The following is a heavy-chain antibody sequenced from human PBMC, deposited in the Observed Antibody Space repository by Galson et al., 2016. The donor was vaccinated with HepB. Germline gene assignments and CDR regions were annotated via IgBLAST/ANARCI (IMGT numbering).Heavy chain of an antibody. D-gene: IGHD1/OR15-1a*01. V-gene: IGHV3-23*01. CDR2: ISDSAGST. J-gene: IGHJ4*02. CDR1: GFSFSNYA. CDR3: AKGTTLQVHFGYFDH. Sequence: SLRLSCAASGFSFSNYAMSWVRQAPGEGLEWVSGISDSAGSTYFADSVKGRFTISRDNSKNTLYLQMNSLRVEDTAVYYCAKGTTLQVHFGYFDHWGQGTLVTVSS.